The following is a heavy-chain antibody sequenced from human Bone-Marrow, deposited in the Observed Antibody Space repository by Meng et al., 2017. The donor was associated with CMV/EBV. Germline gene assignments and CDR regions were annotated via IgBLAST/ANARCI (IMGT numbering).Heavy chain of an antibody. V-gene: IGHV3-21*01. J-gene: IGHJ4*02. D-gene: IGHD2-8*01. Sequence: GESLKISCAASGFTFSSYSMNWVRQAPGKGLEWVSSISSSSSYIYYADSVKGRFTISRDNAKNSLYLQMNSLRAEDTAVYYCAREGFLDIVLMVYAPVYFDYWGQGTLVTASS. CDR2: ISSSSSYI. CDR3: AREGFLDIVLMVYAPVYFDY. CDR1: GFTFSSYS.